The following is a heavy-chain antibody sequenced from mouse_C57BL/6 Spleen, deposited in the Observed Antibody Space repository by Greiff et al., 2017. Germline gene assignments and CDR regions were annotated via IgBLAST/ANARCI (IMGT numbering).Heavy chain of an antibody. J-gene: IGHJ2*01. D-gene: IGHD1-1*01. CDR2: IDPSDSYT. Sequence: QVQLQQPGAELVMPGASVKLSCKASGYTFTSYWMHWVKQRPGQGLEWIGEIDPSDSYTNYNQKFKGKSTLTVDKSSSTAYMQLSSLPAEDSAVDYWARGGTTVLDYGGQGTTLTVSA. CDR3: ARGGTTVLDY. V-gene: IGHV1-69*01. CDR1: GYTFTSYW.